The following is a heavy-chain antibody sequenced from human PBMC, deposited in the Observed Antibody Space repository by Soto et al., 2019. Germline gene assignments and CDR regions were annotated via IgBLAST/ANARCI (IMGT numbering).Heavy chain of an antibody. CDR1: VFAFRHNY. D-gene: IGHD1-26*01. V-gene: IGHV3-11*01. Sequence: PWGSLSLSCTFSVFAFRHNYLTWIRQAPGKGLDWLSYISTSGSPAYYTDSVKGRFTISTDNAKKSLYLQMDSLRAEDTGVYYCATGGIYYEAWGQGTMVTVSS. CDR3: ATGGIYYEA. CDR2: ISTSGSPA. J-gene: IGHJ5*02.